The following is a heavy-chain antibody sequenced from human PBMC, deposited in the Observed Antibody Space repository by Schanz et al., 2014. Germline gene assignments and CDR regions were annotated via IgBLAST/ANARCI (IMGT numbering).Heavy chain of an antibody. CDR3: TRGGYSYALSAFDI. V-gene: IGHV1-18*04. CDR2: ITAYNGDT. D-gene: IGHD5-18*01. CDR1: GYTFVSYS. Sequence: QVQLVQSGAEVKKPGASVKVSCKASGYTFVSYSMHWVRQAPGQGLEWMGWITAYNGDTNYALKLQGRITMTTDTSTGTAYMKLRSLRSYDTALYYCTRGGYSYALSAFDIWGQGTMVTVSS. J-gene: IGHJ3*02.